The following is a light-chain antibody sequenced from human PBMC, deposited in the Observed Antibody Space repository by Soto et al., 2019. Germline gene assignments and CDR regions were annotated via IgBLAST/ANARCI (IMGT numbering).Light chain of an antibody. Sequence: EIVMTQSPATLSVSPGEKATLSCRASQTVSNNLAWYQQKPGQAPRLLIYFASTRAPGIPARVSGSGSGTEFTLTISSLQSEDFAVYYCQQYNKWPLTFGGGTKVETK. CDR1: QTVSNN. CDR2: FAS. J-gene: IGKJ4*01. V-gene: IGKV3-15*01. CDR3: QQYNKWPLT.